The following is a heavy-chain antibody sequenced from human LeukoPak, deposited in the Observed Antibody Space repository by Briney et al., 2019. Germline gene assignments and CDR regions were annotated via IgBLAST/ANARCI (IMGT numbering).Heavy chain of an antibody. CDR3: ARDPAYGGYEGSFDY. V-gene: IGHV4-59*01. CDR2: LYYTGYT. J-gene: IGHJ4*02. CDR1: DDSISTYY. Sequence: SETLSLTCTVSDDSISTYYWSWIRQPPGKGLEWIGYLYYTGYTKYNPSLKSRVTISLGTSKNQFSLKLTSVTAADTAVYYRARDPAYGGYEGSFDYWGQGVLVTVSS. D-gene: IGHD5-12*01.